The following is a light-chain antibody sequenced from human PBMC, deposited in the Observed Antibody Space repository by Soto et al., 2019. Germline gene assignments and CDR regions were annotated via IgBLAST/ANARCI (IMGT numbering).Light chain of an antibody. CDR3: QQYNNWPLWT. CDR2: GAS. V-gene: IGKV3-15*01. CDR1: QSVSSS. Sequence: EIVMTQSPATLSVSPGERATLSCRASQSVSSSLAWYQQKPGQAPRLLIYGASTRATGIPARFSGSGSVTEFTPTISSLQSEDFAVYYCQQYNNWPLWTFGQGTKVEIK. J-gene: IGKJ1*01.